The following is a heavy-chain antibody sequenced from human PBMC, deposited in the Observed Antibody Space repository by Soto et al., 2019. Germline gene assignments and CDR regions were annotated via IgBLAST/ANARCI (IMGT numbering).Heavy chain of an antibody. J-gene: IGHJ5*02. CDR1: GGSISSYY. Sequence: TLSLTCTVSGGSISSYYWSWIRQPPGKGLEWIGYIYYSGSTNYNPSLKSRVTISVDTSKNQFSLKLSSVTAADTAVYYCARDLGDGYNFDWFDPWGQGTLVTVSS. D-gene: IGHD5-12*01. CDR2: IYYSGST. CDR3: ARDLGDGYNFDWFDP. V-gene: IGHV4-59*01.